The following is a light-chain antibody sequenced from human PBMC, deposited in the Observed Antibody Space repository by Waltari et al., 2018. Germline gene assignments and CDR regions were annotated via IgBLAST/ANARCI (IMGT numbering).Light chain of an antibody. V-gene: IGKV3-20*01. CDR2: GES. CDR1: PSVSSSY. CDR3: QQYGSSRIT. J-gene: IGKJ5*01. Sequence: EIVLTHSPGTLSLSSGESATLSCRASPSVSSSYLACNQQKPGQAPTLLIYGESSRATDIPDRFSGSGSGTDFTRPISRLEPEDCAVYYCQQYGSSRITYAQVTRLGI.